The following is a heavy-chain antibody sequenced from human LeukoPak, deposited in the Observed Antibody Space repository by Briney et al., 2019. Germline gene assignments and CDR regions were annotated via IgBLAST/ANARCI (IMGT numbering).Heavy chain of an antibody. D-gene: IGHD4-17*01. J-gene: IGHJ4*02. CDR2: ISYDGSNK. V-gene: IGHV3-30-3*01. Sequence: GGSLRLSCAASGFTFSSYAMHWVRQAPGKGLEWVAVISYDGSNKYYADSVKGRFTISRDNSKNTPYLQMNSLRAEDTAVYYCAKELRYGDYSSDYWGQGTLVTVSS. CDR3: AKELRYGDYSSDY. CDR1: GFTFSSYA.